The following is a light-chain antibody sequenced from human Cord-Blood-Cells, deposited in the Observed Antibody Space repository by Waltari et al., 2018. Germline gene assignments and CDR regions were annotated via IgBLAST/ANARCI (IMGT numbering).Light chain of an antibody. CDR3: QQYYSTPIT. CDR2: CAS. Sequence: DIVMTQSPDSLAVSLGERATINCKSSQSVLYSSNNKNYLAWYQQKPGQPPKLLIYCASTRESGVPDRFSGSGSGTDFTLTIISLQAEDVAVYYCQQYYSTPITFGQGTRLEIK. J-gene: IGKJ5*01. CDR1: QSVLYSSNNKNY. V-gene: IGKV4-1*01.